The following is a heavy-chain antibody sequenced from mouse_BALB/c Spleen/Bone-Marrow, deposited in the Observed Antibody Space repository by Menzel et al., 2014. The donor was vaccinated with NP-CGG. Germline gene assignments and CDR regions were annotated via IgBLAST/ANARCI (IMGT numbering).Heavy chain of an antibody. D-gene: IGHD2-14*01. CDR2: IHPNTDNT. V-gene: IGHV1S130*01. CDR3: ARHHRYAYYFDY. CDR1: GYTFTSSW. J-gene: IGHJ2*01. Sequence: QVQLQQSGSVLVRPGASVKLSCKASGYTFTSSWRHWAKQRPGQGLEWIGEIHPNTDNTNYDEKFKGKATLTVDTSSSTAYVDLSSPTSEDSAVYYCARHHRYAYYFDYWGQGTTLTVSS.